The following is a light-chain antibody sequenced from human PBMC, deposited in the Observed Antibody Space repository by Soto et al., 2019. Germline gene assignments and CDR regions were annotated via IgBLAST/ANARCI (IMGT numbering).Light chain of an antibody. V-gene: IGKV3-11*01. Sequence: EIVLTQSPATLSVSPGERATLSCRASQNVGKFLAWYQQRPGQAPRLLIYDASNRATGIPARFSGSGSGTDFTLTISSLEPEDFAVYYCQQRFNWPPTFGQGTRVEIK. J-gene: IGKJ2*01. CDR1: QNVGKF. CDR3: QQRFNWPPT. CDR2: DAS.